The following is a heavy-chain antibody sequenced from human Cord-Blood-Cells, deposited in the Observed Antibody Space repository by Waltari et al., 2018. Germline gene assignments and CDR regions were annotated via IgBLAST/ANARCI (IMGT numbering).Heavy chain of an antibody. CDR2: IRYDGSNK. CDR3: AKGDSSRIYYYYYYGMDV. CDR1: GFTFSSYG. D-gene: IGHD6-13*01. V-gene: IGHV3-30*02. Sequence: QVQLVESGGGVVQPGGSLRLSCAASGFTFSSYGMHWVRQAPGKGLGWVAFIRYDGSNKYYADSVKGRFTISRDNSKNTLYLQMNSLRAEDTAVYYCAKGDSSRIYYYYYYGMDVWGQGTTVTVSS. J-gene: IGHJ6*02.